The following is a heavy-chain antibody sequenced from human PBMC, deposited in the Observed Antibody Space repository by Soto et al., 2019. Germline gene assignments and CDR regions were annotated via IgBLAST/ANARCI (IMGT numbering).Heavy chain of an antibody. CDR2: LNPKSGMT. D-gene: IGHD1-20*01. Sequence: ASVKVSCKASGYTFTTYDFNWVRQAPGQGLEWMGWLNPKSGMTGSAQKFQGRVTMTRDSSISTVYMELSSLRSEDTAVYYCAKGSGNSPPPYNWPDYWGQGTLVTVSS. CDR3: AKGSGNSPPPYNWPDY. CDR1: GYTFTTYD. J-gene: IGHJ4*02. V-gene: IGHV1-8*01.